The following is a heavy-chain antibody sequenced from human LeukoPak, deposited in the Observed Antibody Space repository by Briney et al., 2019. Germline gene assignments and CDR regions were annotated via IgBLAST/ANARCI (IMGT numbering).Heavy chain of an antibody. CDR3: AKGLDWSVDY. Sequence: GRCLRLSCAAAGFTFSSHAMNWVRRAPGKGLEWVAFIRYDGTDKNYADSVKGRFTISRDNSKNTMYLQMNSLRGEDTAVYYCAKGLDWSVDYWGQGTLVTVSS. D-gene: IGHD3/OR15-3a*01. V-gene: IGHV3-30*02. CDR2: IRYDGTDK. CDR1: GFTFSSHA. J-gene: IGHJ4*02.